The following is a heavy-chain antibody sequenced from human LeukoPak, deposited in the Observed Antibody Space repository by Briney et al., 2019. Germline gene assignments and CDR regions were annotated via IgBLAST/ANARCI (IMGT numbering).Heavy chain of an antibody. J-gene: IGHJ3*02. CDR1: GGSIRSYY. CDR3: ARDDYHDSSGYRNAFDI. Sequence: SETLSLTCTVSGGSIRSYYWSWIRQPAGKGLEWIGRFYTSGSTNYNPSLKSRVTMSVDTSKNQFSLKLSSVTAADTAVYFCARDDYHDSSGYRNAFDIWGQGTGVIVSS. D-gene: IGHD3-22*01. CDR2: FYTSGST. V-gene: IGHV4-4*07.